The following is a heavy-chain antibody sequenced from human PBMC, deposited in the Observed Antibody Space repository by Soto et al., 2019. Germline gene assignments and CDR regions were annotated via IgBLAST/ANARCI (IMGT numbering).Heavy chain of an antibody. D-gene: IGHD1-1*01. CDR1: GGSISSSGYS. V-gene: IGHV4-30-2*05. CDR3: ARAAGGLGTRTRNTWFGP. J-gene: IGHJ5*02. CDR2: IYYSGNT. Sequence: SETLSLTCAFSGGSISSSGYSWSWIRQPPGMGLEWIGHIYYSGNTYYNPSLKSRLSISVDTSKNQFSLRLVSVTAADTAVYYCARAAGGLGTRTRNTWFGPWGRGSLVTVSS.